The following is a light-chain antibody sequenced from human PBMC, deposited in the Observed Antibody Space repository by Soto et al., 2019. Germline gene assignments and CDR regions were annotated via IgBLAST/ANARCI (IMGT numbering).Light chain of an antibody. CDR1: QGISSH. Sequence: IQLTQSPSSLSAPAGDRVTITCRASQGISSHLAWYQQKPGKAPKLLIYAASTLQSGVPSRFSGSGSGTDFTLTISSLQPEDFATYYRQQLNSYPITFGQGTRLEIK. CDR2: AAS. CDR3: QQLNSYPIT. V-gene: IGKV1-9*01. J-gene: IGKJ5*01.